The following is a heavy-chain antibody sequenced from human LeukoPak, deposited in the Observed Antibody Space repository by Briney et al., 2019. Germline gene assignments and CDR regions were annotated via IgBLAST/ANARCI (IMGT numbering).Heavy chain of an antibody. CDR3: TTDEDWNYARKDV. CDR2: IKPKTDGETT. Sequence: PGGSLRLSCAASGFTFSNAYMNWVRQAPGKGLEWVGRIKPKTDGETTEYAAPVKGRFSISRDDSKNMLYLQMNSLKIEDTAVYYCTTDEDWNYARKDVWGQGATVIVSS. V-gene: IGHV3-15*07. D-gene: IGHD1-7*01. CDR1: GFTFSNAY. J-gene: IGHJ6*02.